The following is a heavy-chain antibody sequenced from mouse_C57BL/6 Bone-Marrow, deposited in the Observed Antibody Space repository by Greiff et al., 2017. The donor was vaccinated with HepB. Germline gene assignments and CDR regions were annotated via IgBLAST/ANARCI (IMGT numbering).Heavy chain of an antibody. D-gene: IGHD1-1*01. V-gene: IGHV1-9*01. J-gene: IGHJ4*01. CDR1: GYTFTGYW. Sequence: QVQLQHSGAELMKPGASVKLSCKATGYTFTGYWIEWVKQRPGHGLEWIGEILPGSGSTNYNEKFKGKATFTADTSSNTAYMQLSSLTTEDSAIYYGARRSIYYYGSRLYYYAMDYWGQGTSVTVSS. CDR2: ILPGSGST. CDR3: ARRSIYYYGSRLYYYAMDY.